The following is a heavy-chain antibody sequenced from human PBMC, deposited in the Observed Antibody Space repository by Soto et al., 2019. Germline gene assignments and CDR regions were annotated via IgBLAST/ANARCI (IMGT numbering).Heavy chain of an antibody. CDR1: GFTFSSYA. V-gene: IGHV3-30-3*01. CDR3: ARGRNPAIAVAGTDYYYGMDV. Sequence: GGSLRLSCAASGFTFSSYAMHWVRQAPGKGLEWVAVISYDGSNKYYADSVKGRFTISRDNSKNTLYLQMNSLRAEDTAVYYCARGRNPAIAVAGTDYYYGMDVWGQGTTVTASS. D-gene: IGHD6-19*01. CDR2: ISYDGSNK. J-gene: IGHJ6*02.